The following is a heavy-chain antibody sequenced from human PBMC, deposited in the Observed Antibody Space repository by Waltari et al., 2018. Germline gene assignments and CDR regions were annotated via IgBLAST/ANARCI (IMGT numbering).Heavy chain of an antibody. D-gene: IGHD2-21*02. CDR2: IIPIFGTA. CDR3: ARVNVAVVTAGFDY. Sequence: QVQLVQSGAEVKKPGSSVKVSCKASGGPFSSYANSWVRKAPGQGLEWMGGIIPIFGTANYAQKFQGRVTITADESTSTAYMELSSLRSEDTAVYYCARVNVAVVTAGFDYWGQGTLVTVSS. V-gene: IGHV1-69*01. J-gene: IGHJ4*02. CDR1: GGPFSSYA.